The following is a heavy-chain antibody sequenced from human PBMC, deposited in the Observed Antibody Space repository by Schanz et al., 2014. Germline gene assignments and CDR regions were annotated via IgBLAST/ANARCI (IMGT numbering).Heavy chain of an antibody. D-gene: IGHD3-3*01. V-gene: IGHV3-11*04. J-gene: IGHJ4*02. CDR3: VRDSFFAFDY. Sequence: QVQLVESGGGLVKPGGSLRLSCTASGFPFSDYFMAWIRQPPGRGLEWVSYISGSSRTIYYADSVKGRFTMSRDNAKNSVFLQMNSLRAEDTAVYYCVRDSFFAFDYWGQGTLVTVSS. CDR2: ISGSSRTI. CDR1: GFPFSDYF.